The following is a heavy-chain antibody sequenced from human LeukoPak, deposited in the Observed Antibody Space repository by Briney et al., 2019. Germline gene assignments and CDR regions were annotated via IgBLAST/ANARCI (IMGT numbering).Heavy chain of an antibody. J-gene: IGHJ4*02. D-gene: IGHD1-26*01. Sequence: PSETLSLTCAVYGGSFSGYYWSWIRQPPGKGLEWIGEINHRGSTNYNPSLKSRVTVSVDTSKNQFSLNLSSVTAADTAIYYCARLGGATSPFGYWGQGTLVTVSS. CDR3: ARLGGATSPFGY. CDR2: INHRGST. V-gene: IGHV4-34*01. CDR1: GGSFSGYY.